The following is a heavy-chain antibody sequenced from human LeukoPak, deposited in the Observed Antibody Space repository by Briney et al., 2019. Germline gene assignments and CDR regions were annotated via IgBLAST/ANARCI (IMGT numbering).Heavy chain of an antibody. CDR3: ARGAGYNYPYYFDY. CDR1: GFTVSSNY. J-gene: IGHJ4*02. CDR2: IYGGGNI. D-gene: IGHD5-24*01. V-gene: IGHV3-53*01. Sequence: QSGGSLRLSCAASGFTVSSNYMNWVRQAPGKGLEWVSVIYGGGNIYYADSVKGRFTISRDNSKNTLYLQMNGLRAEDTAVYYCARGAGYNYPYYFDYWGQGTLVTVSS.